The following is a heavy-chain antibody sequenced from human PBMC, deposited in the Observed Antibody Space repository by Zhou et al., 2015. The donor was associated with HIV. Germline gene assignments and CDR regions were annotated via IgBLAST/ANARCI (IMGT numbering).Heavy chain of an antibody. CDR2: INGDNGKT. CDR3: ATDDVGGYHSFNY. J-gene: IGHJ4*02. V-gene: IGHV1-18*01. CDR1: GDTFRFYA. Sequence: LMQSGTEVTKPGSSVKVSCKASGDTFRFYAISWVRQAPGQGLEWMGWINGDNGKTRYAQKFQDRVTLTTDRSTRTVYMELRSLIIDDAATYYCATDDVGGYHSFNYWGQGTRVSVSS. D-gene: IGHD3-22*01.